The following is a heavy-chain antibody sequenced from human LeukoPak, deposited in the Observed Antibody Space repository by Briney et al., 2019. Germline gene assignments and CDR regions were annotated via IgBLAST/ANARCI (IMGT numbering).Heavy chain of an antibody. CDR3: ATAGNYRLDN. V-gene: IGHV3-74*01. CDR2: INSDASTT. D-gene: IGHD3-16*02. Sequence: PGGSLRLSCAASGLTFSNCWMHWVRQAPGRGLVWVSRINSDASTTDYADSVKGRFTISRDNAKNTLYLQMNSLSVEDTAVYYCATAGNYRLDNWGQGTLVTVSS. J-gene: IGHJ4*02. CDR1: GLTFSNCW.